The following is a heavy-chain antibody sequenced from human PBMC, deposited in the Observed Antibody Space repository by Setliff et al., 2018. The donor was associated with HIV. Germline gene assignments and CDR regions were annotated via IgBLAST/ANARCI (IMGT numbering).Heavy chain of an antibody. CDR1: GFTFRNAW. D-gene: IGHD3-22*01. J-gene: IGHJ4*02. Sequence: GGSLRLSCAASGFTFRNAWMSWARQAPGKGLEWVGRIKSKSDGGAVHYAAPVKGRFTISRDDSQDTLYLEMNSLTNEDTAMYYCTTYSSVYYHSDCWGQGTLVTVSS. V-gene: IGHV3-15*06. CDR2: IKSKSDGGAV. CDR3: TTYSSVYYHSDC.